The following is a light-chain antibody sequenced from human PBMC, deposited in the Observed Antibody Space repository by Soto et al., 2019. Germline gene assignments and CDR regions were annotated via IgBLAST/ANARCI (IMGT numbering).Light chain of an antibody. CDR1: QTIKNY. Sequence: DIQMTQSPSSLSASVGDRVTITCRASQTIKNYLNWYRQRPGKAPEFLIYAASSLQSGVPSRFSGSGSGTDFTLTISSLQPEDFAAYYCQQNCNTAWTFGQGTKGEFK. V-gene: IGKV1-39*01. CDR2: AAS. CDR3: QQNCNTAWT. J-gene: IGKJ1*01.